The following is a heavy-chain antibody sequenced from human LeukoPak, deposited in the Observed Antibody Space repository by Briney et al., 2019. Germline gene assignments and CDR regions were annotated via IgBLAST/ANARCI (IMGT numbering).Heavy chain of an antibody. V-gene: IGHV3-21*01. D-gene: IGHD4-23*01. Sequence: PGGSLRLSCAASGFTFSSYSMNWVRQAPGKGLEWVSSISSSSSYIYYADSVKGRFTISRDNAKNSLYLQMNSLRAEDTAVYYCARDRAYGGNIDYWGQGTLVTVSS. CDR3: ARDRAYGGNIDY. CDR2: ISSSSSYI. CDR1: GFTFSSYS. J-gene: IGHJ4*02.